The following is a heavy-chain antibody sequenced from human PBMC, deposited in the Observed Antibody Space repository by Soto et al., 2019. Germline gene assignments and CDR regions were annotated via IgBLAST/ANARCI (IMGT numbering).Heavy chain of an antibody. CDR3: ARDRRYHFDY. CDR1: GYTFTSYY. V-gene: IGHV1-46*01. J-gene: IGHJ4*02. Sequence: AAVKVSCKASGYTFTSYYMHWVRQAPGQGLEWMGIINPSGGSTSYAQKFQGRVTMTRDTSISTAYMELSRLRSDDTAVYYCARDRRYHFDYWGQGTLVTVSS. D-gene: IGHD2-2*02. CDR2: INPSGGST.